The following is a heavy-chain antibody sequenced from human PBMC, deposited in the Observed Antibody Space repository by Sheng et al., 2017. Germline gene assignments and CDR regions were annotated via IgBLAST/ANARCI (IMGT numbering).Heavy chain of an antibody. Sequence: QVQLVQSGAAVKRPGSSVKVSCQASGGPFSSYAISWVRQAPGKGLEWIGRIVPVHGATNYAQSLQDRVAMTADSSTNTIYLELTSLRGDDTAMYYCAGSPETTQVSFYYYYMDVWGKGTTVTVSS. CDR2: IVPVHGAT. CDR1: GGPFSSYA. D-gene: IGHD1-1*01. V-gene: IGHV1-69*08. J-gene: IGHJ6*03. CDR3: AGSPETTQVSFYYYYMDV.